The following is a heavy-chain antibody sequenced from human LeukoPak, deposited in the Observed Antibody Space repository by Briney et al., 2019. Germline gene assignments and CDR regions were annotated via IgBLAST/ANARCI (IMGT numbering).Heavy chain of an antibody. Sequence: GGSLRLSCAASGFIFSDYYMSWIRQAPGKGLEWVSYISSSGSTMYYTDSVKGRFTISRDNARNSLYLQMNTLRAEDTAVYSCARGADGVSSNSRGWFDPWGQGTLVTVSS. V-gene: IGHV3-11*04. D-gene: IGHD2-15*01. CDR2: ISSSGSTM. J-gene: IGHJ5*02. CDR3: ARGADGVSSNSRGWFDP. CDR1: GFIFSDYY.